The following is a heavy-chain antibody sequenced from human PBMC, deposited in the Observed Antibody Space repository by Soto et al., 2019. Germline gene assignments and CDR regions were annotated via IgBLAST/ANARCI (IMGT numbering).Heavy chain of an antibody. Sequence: QVQLVQSGTEVKKPGSSVKVSCKASGGNFNSYTINWVRQAPGQGLEFMGGIIPIFGTANYAPKFQGRVTFTADTATNTAYMELSSLRSADPDVYFCSRDAVAASGPNDWGQGTLVTVSS. J-gene: IGHJ4*02. CDR3: SRDAVAASGPND. CDR1: GGNFNSYT. D-gene: IGHD2-15*01. V-gene: IGHV1-69*06. CDR2: IIPIFGTA.